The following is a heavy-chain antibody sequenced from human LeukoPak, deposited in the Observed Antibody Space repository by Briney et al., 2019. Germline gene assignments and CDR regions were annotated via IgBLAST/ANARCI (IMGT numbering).Heavy chain of an antibody. CDR3: ARDRSVDTAMADAFDI. V-gene: IGHV3-21*01. D-gene: IGHD5-18*01. J-gene: IGHJ3*02. CDR2: ISSSGSYI. CDR1: GFTFSSYS. Sequence: GGSLRLSCAASGFTFSSYSMNWVRQAPGKGLEWVSSISSSGSYIYYADSVKGRFTISRDNAKNSLYLQMNSLRAEDTAVYYCARDRSVDTAMADAFDIWGQGTMVTVSS.